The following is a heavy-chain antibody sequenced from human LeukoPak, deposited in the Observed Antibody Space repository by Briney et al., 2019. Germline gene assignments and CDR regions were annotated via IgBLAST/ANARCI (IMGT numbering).Heavy chain of an antibody. CDR3: ARESEIGHSRGYYYYYGMDV. CDR1: GFTFSSYA. D-gene: IGHD1-26*01. V-gene: IGHV3-30-3*01. J-gene: IGHJ6*02. Sequence: GGSLRLSCAASGFTFSSYAMHWVRQAPGKGLEWVAVISYDGSNKYYADSVKGRFTISRDNSKNTLYLQMNSLRAEDTAVYYCARESEIGHSRGYYYYYGMDVWGQGTTVTVSS. CDR2: ISYDGSNK.